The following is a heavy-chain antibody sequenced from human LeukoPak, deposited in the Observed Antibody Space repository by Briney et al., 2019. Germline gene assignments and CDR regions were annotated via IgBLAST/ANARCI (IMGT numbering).Heavy chain of an antibody. V-gene: IGHV1-2*02. Sequence: VASVKVSCKASGYTFTGYYMHWVRQAPGQGLEWMGWINPNSGGTNYAQKFQGRVTMTRDTSISTAYVELSRLRSDDTAVYYCARAWGVTMVRGVMGYWGQGTLVTVSS. D-gene: IGHD3-10*01. J-gene: IGHJ4*02. CDR3: ARAWGVTMVRGVMGY. CDR2: INPNSGGT. CDR1: GYTFTGYY.